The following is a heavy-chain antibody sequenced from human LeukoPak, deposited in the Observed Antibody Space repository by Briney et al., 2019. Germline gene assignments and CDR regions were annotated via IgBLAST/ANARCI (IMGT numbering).Heavy chain of an antibody. J-gene: IGHJ5*02. Sequence: GGSLRLSCAAAGFTLSNYAMSWVRHAPGKGLEWVSTITSSGGTTYYTDSVKGRFTISRDNSKNTLYLQMNSLRAEDTAVYYCAKSPTGSAYNCLDRWGQGTLVTVSS. V-gene: IGHV3-23*01. CDR2: ITSSGGTT. D-gene: IGHD1-14*01. CDR3: AKSPTGSAYNCLDR. CDR1: GFTLSNYA.